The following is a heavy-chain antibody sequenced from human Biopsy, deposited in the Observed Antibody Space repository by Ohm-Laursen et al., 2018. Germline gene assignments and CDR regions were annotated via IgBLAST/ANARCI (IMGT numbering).Heavy chain of an antibody. J-gene: IGHJ4*02. D-gene: IGHD2/OR15-2a*01. CDR1: GFSLTTNGMS. Sequence: TQTLTLTRTFSGFSLTTNGMSVAWIRQPPGKALEWLARIDWDDDEYYNASLKTRVTISKDTSKNQVVLTMTNMDPVDTATYFCARRRQSEYYDYWGRGTLVTVPS. V-gene: IGHV2-70*11. CDR2: IDWDDDE. CDR3: ARRRQSEYYDY.